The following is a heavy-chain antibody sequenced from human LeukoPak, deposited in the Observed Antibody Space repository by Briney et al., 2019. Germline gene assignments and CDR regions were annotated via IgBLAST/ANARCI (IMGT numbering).Heavy chain of an antibody. CDR1: GYIFSGYY. Sequence: GASVTVSCKASGYIFSGYYMHWVRQAPGQGLEWPGWLNPNSGDTDFAQSFQGRVTMTRDTSISTAYMEPSRLTSDDTAVYYCYRGRPLGTSKDVLHDEWGQGTLVTVSS. D-gene: IGHD5-24*01. V-gene: IGHV1-2*02. CDR3: YRGRPLGTSKDVLHDE. CDR2: LNPNSGDT. J-gene: IGHJ4*02.